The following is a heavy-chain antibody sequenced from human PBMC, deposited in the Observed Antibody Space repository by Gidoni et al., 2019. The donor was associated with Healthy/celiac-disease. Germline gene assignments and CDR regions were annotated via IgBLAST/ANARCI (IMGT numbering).Heavy chain of an antibody. CDR2: ISSSSSTI. CDR1: GFTFSSYS. J-gene: IGHJ4*02. Sequence: EVQLVESGGGLVQPGGSLRLSCAASGFTFSSYSMNWVRQAPGKGLEWVSYISSSSSTIYYADSVKGRFTISRDNAKNSLYLQMNSLRAEDTAVYYCEPATDTAMALRRDYWGQGTLVTVSS. V-gene: IGHV3-48*04. D-gene: IGHD5-18*01. CDR3: EPATDTAMALRRDY.